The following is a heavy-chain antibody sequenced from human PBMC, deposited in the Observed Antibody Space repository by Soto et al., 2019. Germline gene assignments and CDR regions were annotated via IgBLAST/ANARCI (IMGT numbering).Heavy chain of an antibody. J-gene: IGHJ4*02. CDR1: GFTFSSYS. D-gene: IGHD3-22*01. CDR2: ISSSSSTI. CDR3: ARDGDHYDSSGYYPYYLDY. V-gene: IGHV3-48*02. Sequence: EVQLVESGGGLVQPGGSLRLSCAASGFTFSSYSMNWVRQAPGKGLEWVSYISSSSSTIYYADSVKGRFTISRDNAKNSLYLQMNSLRDGDTAVYYCARDGDHYDSSGYYPYYLDYWGQGTLVTVSS.